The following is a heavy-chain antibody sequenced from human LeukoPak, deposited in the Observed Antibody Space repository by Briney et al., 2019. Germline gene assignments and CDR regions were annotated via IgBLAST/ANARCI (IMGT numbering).Heavy chain of an antibody. V-gene: IGHV3-23*01. CDR1: GFTFSSYA. CDR3: AKGGGMAYDFDY. Sequence: PGGSLRLSCAASGFTFSSYAMSWVRQAPGKGLVWVSGISGSGGSTYFADSVKGRFTISRDNSKNTLYLQMNSLRAEDTAVYYCAKGGGMAYDFDYWGQGSLVTVSS. J-gene: IGHJ4*02. CDR2: ISGSGGST. D-gene: IGHD5-24*01.